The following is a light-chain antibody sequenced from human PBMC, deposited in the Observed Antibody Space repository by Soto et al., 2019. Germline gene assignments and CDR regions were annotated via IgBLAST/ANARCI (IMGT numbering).Light chain of an antibody. J-gene: IGLJ3*02. Sequence: QSVLTQPPSVSGAPGQRVTISCTGSSSNIGAGYDVHWYQQLPGTAPKLLIYGNSNRPSGVPDRFSGSKSGTSASLAITGLRAEDEADYDCQSYDSILSGWVFGGGTKLTVL. CDR3: QSYDSILSGWV. CDR1: SSNIGAGYD. V-gene: IGLV1-40*01. CDR2: GNS.